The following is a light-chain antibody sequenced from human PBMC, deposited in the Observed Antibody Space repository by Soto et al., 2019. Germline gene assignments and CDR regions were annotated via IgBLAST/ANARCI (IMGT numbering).Light chain of an antibody. Sequence: EVVLTQSPGNLSLSPGERATLSCRASQSVSNNYLAWYQQKPGQSPKLLIFGSSDRATGIPDRFSGSGSGTDLTLTISSLEPEDFAVYYWQQDGSSPPYTFGEGTKLEIK. CDR1: QSVSNNY. CDR2: GSS. CDR3: QQDGSSPPYT. J-gene: IGKJ2*01. V-gene: IGKV3-20*01.